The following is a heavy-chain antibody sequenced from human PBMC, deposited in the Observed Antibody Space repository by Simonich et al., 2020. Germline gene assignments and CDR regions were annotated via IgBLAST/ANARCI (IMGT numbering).Heavy chain of an antibody. J-gene: IGHJ2*01. CDR1: GSTFTGYY. CDR2: INPNSGGT. CDR3: ARGGLGHWYFDL. D-gene: IGHD6-25*01. V-gene: IGHV1-2*02. Sequence: QVQLVQSGAEVKTPGASVKGSCKASGSTFTGYYMHWVRQAPGQGLEGMGSINPNSGGTNYAQTFQGRVTMNRDTSISTAYMELGRLRSDDTAGYYCARGGLGHWYFDLWGRGTLVTVSS.